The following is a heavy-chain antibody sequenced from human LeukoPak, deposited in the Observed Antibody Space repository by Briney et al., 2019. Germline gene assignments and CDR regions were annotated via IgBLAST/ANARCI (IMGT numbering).Heavy chain of an antibody. Sequence: SETLSLTCTVSGGSISSYYWSWIRQPPGKGLEWIGYIYYSGSTNYNPSLKSRVTISVDTSKNQLSLKLSSVTAADTAVYYCARDSHGAYRGYDPRDYDYYMDVWGKGTTVTISS. CDR1: GGSISSYY. CDR3: ARDSHGAYRGYDPRDYDYYMDV. J-gene: IGHJ6*03. V-gene: IGHV4-59*01. D-gene: IGHD5-12*01. CDR2: IYYSGST.